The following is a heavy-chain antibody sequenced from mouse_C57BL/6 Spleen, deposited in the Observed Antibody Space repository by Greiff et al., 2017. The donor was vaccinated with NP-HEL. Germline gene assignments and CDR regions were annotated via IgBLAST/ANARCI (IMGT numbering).Heavy chain of an antibody. CDR2: IHPNSGST. D-gene: IGHD2-1*01. CDR3: AKEDGNYVWYFDV. J-gene: IGHJ1*03. V-gene: IGHV1-64*01. Sequence: QVQLKQPGAELVKPGASVKLSCKASGYTFTSYWMHWVKQRPGQGLEWIGMIHPNSGSTNYNEKFKSKATLTVDKSSSTAYMQLSSLTSEDSAVYYCAKEDGNYVWYFDVWGTGTTVTVSS. CDR1: GYTFTSYW.